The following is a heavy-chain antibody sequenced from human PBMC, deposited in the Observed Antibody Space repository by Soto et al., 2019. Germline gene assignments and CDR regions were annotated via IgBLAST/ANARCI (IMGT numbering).Heavy chain of an antibody. V-gene: IGHV3-33*01. D-gene: IGHD3-22*01. CDR1: GFTFSSYG. J-gene: IGHJ4*02. Sequence: QVQLVESGGGVVQPGRSLRLSCAASGFTFSSYGMHWVRQAPGKGLEWVAVIWYDGSNKYYADSVKGRFTISRDNFKNTLYLQMNSLRAEDTAVYYCAREYYYDSSGPNFDYWGQGTLVTVSS. CDR3: AREYYYDSSGPNFDY. CDR2: IWYDGSNK.